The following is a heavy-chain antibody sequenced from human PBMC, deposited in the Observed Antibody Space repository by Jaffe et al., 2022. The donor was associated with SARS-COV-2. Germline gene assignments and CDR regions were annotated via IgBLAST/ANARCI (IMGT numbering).Heavy chain of an antibody. CDR2: IYYSGST. J-gene: IGHJ4*02. V-gene: IGHV4-39*01. Sequence: QLQLQESGPGLVKPSETLSLTCTVSGGSISSSSYYWGWIRQPPGKGLEWIGSIYYSGSTYYNPSLKSRVTISVDTSKNQFSLKLSSVTAADTAVYYCARLDVVVTPYYFDYWGQGTLVTVSS. D-gene: IGHD2-21*02. CDR3: ARLDVVVTPYYFDY. CDR1: GGSISSSSYY.